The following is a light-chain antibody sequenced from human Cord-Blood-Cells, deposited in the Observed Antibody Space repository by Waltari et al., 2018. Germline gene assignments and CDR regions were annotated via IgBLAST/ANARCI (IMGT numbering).Light chain of an antibody. CDR1: SSDVGSYNL. Sequence: QSALTQPASVSGSPGQSITLSCTGTSSDVGSYNLVSWYQQHPGKAPKLMIYEGSKRPAGVSNRFSVSKSGNTASLTIAGLQAEDEADYYCCSYAVSSNWVFGGGTKLTVL. CDR2: EGS. V-gene: IGLV2-23*01. J-gene: IGLJ3*02. CDR3: CSYAVSSNWV.